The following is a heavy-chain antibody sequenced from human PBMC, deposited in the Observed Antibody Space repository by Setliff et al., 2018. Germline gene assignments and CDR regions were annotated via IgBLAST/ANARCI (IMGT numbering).Heavy chain of an antibody. CDR2: ITSSGDTM. J-gene: IGHJ4*02. V-gene: IGHV3-48*04. CDR3: ARVIVGGGNTPFDL. CDR1: GFTLNSYL. Sequence: PGGSLRLSCAASGFTLNSYLMHWVRQAPGEGLVWVSYITSSGDTMNYADSVKGRFTISRDNAKNSLYLQMNSLRVEDTAVYYCARVIVGGGNTPFDLWGQGTLVTVSS. D-gene: IGHD2-21*01.